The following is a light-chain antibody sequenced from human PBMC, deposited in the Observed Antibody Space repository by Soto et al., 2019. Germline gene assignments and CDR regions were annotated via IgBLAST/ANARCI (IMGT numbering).Light chain of an antibody. CDR2: LEGSGSY. CDR3: ETWDFNTRV. V-gene: IGLV4-60*02. CDR1: SGHSSYI. J-gene: IGLJ3*02. Sequence: QPVLTQSSSASASLGSSVKLTCTLSSGHSSYIIAWHQQQPGKAPRYLMKLEGSGSYNKGSGVPDRFSGSSSGADRYLTLSTLQFDDEADYYCETWDFNTRVFGGGTKLTVL.